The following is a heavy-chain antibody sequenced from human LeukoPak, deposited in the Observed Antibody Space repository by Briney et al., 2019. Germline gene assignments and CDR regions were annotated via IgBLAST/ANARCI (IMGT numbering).Heavy chain of an antibody. D-gene: IGHD3-9*01. CDR3: ARNHYYDILTGYVTYGMDV. Sequence: ASVKVSCKASGYTFTNYGISWVRQAPGQGLEWMGWISAYNGNTNYAQKFQGRVTMTTDTSTSTAYMELRSLRSDDTAVYYCARNHYYDILTGYVTYGMDVWGQGTTVTVSS. CDR2: ISAYNGNT. CDR1: GYTFTNYG. J-gene: IGHJ6*02. V-gene: IGHV1-18*01.